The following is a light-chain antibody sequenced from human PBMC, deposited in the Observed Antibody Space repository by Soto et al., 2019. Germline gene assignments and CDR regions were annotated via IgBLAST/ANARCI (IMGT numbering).Light chain of an antibody. V-gene: IGKV4-1*01. CDR1: QSILYSSNNKKY. J-gene: IGKJ1*01. CDR3: QQYYSTPWT. CDR2: WAS. Sequence: DIVMTQSPDSLAVSLGERATINCKSSQSILYSSNNKKYLAWYQQKPGQPPKLLIYWASIRESGVPDRFSGSGSGTDFSLTISSLQAEDVAVYFCQQYYSTPWTFGQGTRVEIK.